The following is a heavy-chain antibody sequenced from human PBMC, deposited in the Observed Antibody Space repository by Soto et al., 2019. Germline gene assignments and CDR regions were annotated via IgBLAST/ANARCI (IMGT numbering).Heavy chain of an antibody. Sequence: PGGSLRLSCAASGFTFSNYWMSWVRQAPGKGLEWVANIKQDGSQKYYVDSVRGRFTISRDNAKNSLFLQMNSLKPEDTALYFCARDQDSSSSNPFRFDYWGQGTLVTVSS. CDR1: GFTFSNYW. CDR3: ARDQDSSSSNPFRFDY. J-gene: IGHJ4*02. D-gene: IGHD6-6*01. CDR2: IKQDGSQK. V-gene: IGHV3-7*03.